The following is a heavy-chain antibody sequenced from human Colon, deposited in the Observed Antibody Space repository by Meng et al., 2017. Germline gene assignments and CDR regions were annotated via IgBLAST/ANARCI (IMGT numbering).Heavy chain of an antibody. CDR2: IYGNGGT. D-gene: IGHD3-22*01. CDR1: GFTVSTTY. CDR3: ASRTMRLNWYFDL. Sequence: EVQLVGSGGGLVQPGESLSLSCEASGFTVSTTYLAWVRQSPGQGLQWVSVIYGNGGTDYSESVKGRFSMTRDDSKNTLFLRMTTLRPEDTGVYYCASRTMRLNWYFDLWGRGTLVTVSS. J-gene: IGHJ2*01. V-gene: IGHV3-66*02.